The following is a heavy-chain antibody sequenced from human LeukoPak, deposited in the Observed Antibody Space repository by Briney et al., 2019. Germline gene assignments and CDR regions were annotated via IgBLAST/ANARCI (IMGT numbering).Heavy chain of an antibody. CDR3: ARGGRYSYGSGAFDI. V-gene: IGHV3-13*01. CDR2: IGTAGDT. CDR1: GFTFSSYD. J-gene: IGHJ3*02. Sequence: GGSLRLSCAASGFTFSSYDMHWVRQATRKGLEWVSAIGTAGDTYYPGSVKGRFTISRENAKNSLYLRMNSLRAGDTAVYYCARGGRYSYGSGAFDIWGQGTMVTVSS. D-gene: IGHD5-18*01.